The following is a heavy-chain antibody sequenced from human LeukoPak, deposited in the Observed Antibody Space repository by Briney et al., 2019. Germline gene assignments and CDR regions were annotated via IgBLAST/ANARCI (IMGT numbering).Heavy chain of an antibody. J-gene: IGHJ6*03. Sequence: GASVKVSCKASGYTFTGYYMHWVRQAPGQGLGWMGWINPNSGGTNYAQKFQGRVTMTRDTSISTAYMELSRLRSDDTAVYYCAKLIGNARIAAAGTYYYMDVWGKGTTVTVSS. V-gene: IGHV1-2*02. CDR1: GYTFTGYY. D-gene: IGHD6-13*01. CDR2: INPNSGGT. CDR3: AKLIGNARIAAAGTYYYMDV.